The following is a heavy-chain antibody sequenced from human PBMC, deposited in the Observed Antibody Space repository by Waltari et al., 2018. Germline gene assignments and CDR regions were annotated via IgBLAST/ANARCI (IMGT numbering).Heavy chain of an antibody. V-gene: IGHV3-74*01. D-gene: IGHD2-21*02. J-gene: IGHJ5*02. CDR3: ASQNGGNSWWLDP. Sequence: EVQLVESGGGLVQPGGSLRLSCAASEFTFSGSWMHWVRQAPGKGLVWVSRINSDESSTSYADSVKGRFTISRDNAKNTLYLQMNSLRAEDTAVYYCASQNGGNSWWLDPWGQGTLVTVSS. CDR1: EFTFSGSW. CDR2: INSDESST.